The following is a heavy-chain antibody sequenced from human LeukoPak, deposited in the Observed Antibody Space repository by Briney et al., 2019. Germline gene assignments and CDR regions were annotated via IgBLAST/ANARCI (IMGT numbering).Heavy chain of an antibody. Sequence: GGSLRLSCAASGFTFSDYYMSWIRQAPGKGLEWVANIKQDGSEKYYVDSVKGRFTISRDNAKNSLYLQMNSLRAEDTAVYYCARAVLEYDYVWGSYRLKKRGSAFDIWGQGTMVTVSS. CDR2: IKQDGSEK. D-gene: IGHD3-16*02. CDR1: GFTFSDYY. V-gene: IGHV3-7*01. CDR3: ARAVLEYDYVWGSYRLKKRGSAFDI. J-gene: IGHJ3*02.